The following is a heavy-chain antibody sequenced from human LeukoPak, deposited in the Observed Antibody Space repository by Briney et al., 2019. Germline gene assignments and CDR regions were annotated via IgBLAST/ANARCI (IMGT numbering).Heavy chain of an antibody. J-gene: IGHJ4*02. D-gene: IGHD3-22*01. CDR1: GFTFSSYE. Sequence: GGSLRLSCAASGFTFSSYEMNWVRQAPGKGLEWVSYISSSGSTIYYADSVKGRFTISRDNAKNSLYLQMNSLRAEDTAFYYCARETYYYDSSGYPEAGYFDYWGQGTLVTVSS. CDR3: ARETYYYDSSGYPEAGYFDY. V-gene: IGHV3-48*03. CDR2: ISSSGSTI.